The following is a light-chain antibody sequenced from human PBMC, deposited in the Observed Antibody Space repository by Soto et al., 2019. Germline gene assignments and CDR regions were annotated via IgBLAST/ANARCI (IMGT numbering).Light chain of an antibody. V-gene: IGLV2-14*01. CDR1: SSDVGGYNY. Sequence: QSALTQPASVSGSPGQSITISCTGTSSDVGGYNYVSWYQQHPGKAPKLMIYDVSNRPSGVSNRFSGSKSGNTASLTISGLPAEDEADYYCSSYTSSYTRVFGGGTKLTVL. CDR2: DVS. J-gene: IGLJ2*01. CDR3: SSYTSSYTRV.